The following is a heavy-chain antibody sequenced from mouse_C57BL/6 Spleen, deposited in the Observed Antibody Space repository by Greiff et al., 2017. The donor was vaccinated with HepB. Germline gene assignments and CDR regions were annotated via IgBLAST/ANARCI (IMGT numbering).Heavy chain of an antibody. Sequence: EVMLVESGGGLVQPGGSLKLSCAASGFTFSDYYMYWVRQTPEKRLEWVAYLSNGGGSTYYPDTVKGRFTISRDNAKNTLYLQMSRLKSEDTAMYYCARQRGQQAWFAYWGQGTLVTVSA. CDR1: GFTFSDYY. CDR3: ARQRGQQAWFAY. D-gene: IGHD6-1*01. CDR2: LSNGGGST. J-gene: IGHJ3*01. V-gene: IGHV5-12*01.